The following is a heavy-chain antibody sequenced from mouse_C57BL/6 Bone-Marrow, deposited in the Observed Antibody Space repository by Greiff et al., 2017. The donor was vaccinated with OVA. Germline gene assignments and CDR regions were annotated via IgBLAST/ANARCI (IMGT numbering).Heavy chain of an antibody. V-gene: IGHV1-15*01. CDR2: IDPETGGT. D-gene: IGHD6-1*01. CDR1: GYTFTDYE. CDR3: TRYSLYAMDY. Sequence: VKLMESGAELVRPGASVTLSCKASGYTFTDYEMHWVKQTPVHGLEWIGAIDPETGGTAYNQKFKGKAILTADKSSSTAYMELRSLTSEDSAVYYCTRYSLYAMDYWGQGTSVTVSS. J-gene: IGHJ4*01.